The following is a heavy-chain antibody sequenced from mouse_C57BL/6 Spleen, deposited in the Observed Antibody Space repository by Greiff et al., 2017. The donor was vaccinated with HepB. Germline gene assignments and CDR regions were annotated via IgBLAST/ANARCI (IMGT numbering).Heavy chain of an antibody. CDR3: ANSNYGWYFDV. CDR1: GYTFTSYW. D-gene: IGHD2-5*01. J-gene: IGHJ1*03. V-gene: IGHV1-50*01. CDR2: IDPSDSYT. Sequence: VQLQQPGAELVKPGASVKLSCKASGYTFTSYWMQWVKQRPGQGLEWIGEIDPSDSYTNYNQKFKGKATLTVDTSSSTAYMQLSSLTSEDSAVYYCANSNYGWYFDVWGTGTTVTVSS.